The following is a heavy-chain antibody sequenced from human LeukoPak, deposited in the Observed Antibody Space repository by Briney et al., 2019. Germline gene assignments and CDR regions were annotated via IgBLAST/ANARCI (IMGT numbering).Heavy chain of an antibody. J-gene: IGHJ4*02. D-gene: IGHD3-10*01. Sequence: GGSLRLSCAASGFTFSSYSMNWVRQAPGKGLEWVSYISSSSSTIYYADSVKGRFTISRDNAKNSLYLQMNSLRAEDTAVYYCARGGSGNYYKPLDYWGQGTLVTVSS. V-gene: IGHV3-48*01. CDR3: ARGGSGNYYKPLDY. CDR2: ISSSSSTI. CDR1: GFTFSSYS.